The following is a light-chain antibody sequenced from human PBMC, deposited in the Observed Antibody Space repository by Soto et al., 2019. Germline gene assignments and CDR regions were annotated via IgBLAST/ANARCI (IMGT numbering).Light chain of an antibody. CDR2: GTS. Sequence: EFVLTQSPGTLSLSPGERATLSCRASQTVRNNYLAWYQQKPGQAPRVLIYGTSIRASGVPERFSGGGSGTDFTLTITRLEPEDFAVYYCQQYGSSLFTFGPGTKVDFK. CDR1: QTVRNNY. V-gene: IGKV3-20*01. CDR3: QQYGSSLFT. J-gene: IGKJ3*01.